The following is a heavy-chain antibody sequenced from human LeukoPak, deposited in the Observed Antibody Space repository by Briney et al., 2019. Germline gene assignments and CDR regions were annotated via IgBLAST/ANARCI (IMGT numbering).Heavy chain of an antibody. Sequence: GGSLRLSCAASGFTFSSYSMNWVRQAPGKGLEWVSSISSSSSYIYYADSVKGRFTISRDNAKNSLYLQMNSLRAEDTAVYYCARDRYYYDSSGYYSSQYYFDYWGQGTLVTVSS. CDR1: GFTFSSYS. CDR3: ARDRYYYDSSGYYSSQYYFDY. CDR2: ISSSSSYI. V-gene: IGHV3-21*01. D-gene: IGHD3-22*01. J-gene: IGHJ4*02.